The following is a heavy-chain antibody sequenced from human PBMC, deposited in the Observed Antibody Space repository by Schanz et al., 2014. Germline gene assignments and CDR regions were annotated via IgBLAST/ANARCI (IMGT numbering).Heavy chain of an antibody. D-gene: IGHD3-9*01. J-gene: IGHJ4*02. V-gene: IGHV1-18*01. CDR1: GYTFTSYG. CDR2: ISAYNGNT. Sequence: QVQLVQSGAEVKKPGASVKVSCKASGYTFTSYGISWVRQAPGQGREWMGWISAYNGNTKYPQKLQGRVTMTTDTATSTAYMELRSLRSDDTAVYYCARDAADFYDILTEEDYWGQGTLVTVSS. CDR3: ARDAADFYDILTEEDY.